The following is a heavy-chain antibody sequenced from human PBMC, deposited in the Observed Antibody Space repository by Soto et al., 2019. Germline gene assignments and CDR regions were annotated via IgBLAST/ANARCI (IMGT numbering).Heavy chain of an antibody. CDR3: AKTSLRVYYYGMDV. CDR1: GFTFSGYS. V-gene: IGHV3-48*02. CDR2: ISGSSSTI. J-gene: IGHJ6*02. Sequence: LRLSCAASGFTFSGYSMNWVRQAPGKGLEWVSHISGSSSTIYYTDSVKGRFTVSRDNAKNSLYLQMNSLRDEDTAVYFCAKTSLRVYYYGMDVWGQGTTVTVSS.